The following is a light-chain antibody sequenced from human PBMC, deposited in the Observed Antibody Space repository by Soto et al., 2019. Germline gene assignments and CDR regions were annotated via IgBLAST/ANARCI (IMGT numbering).Light chain of an antibody. J-gene: IGKJ1*01. CDR2: EAS. CDR1: QTLRTR. CDR3: QQYDSYSPT. V-gene: IGKV1-5*01. Sequence: DIQMTQSPSTLSASVGDRVTITCRASQTLRTRLAWYQQKPGKAPRLLIYEASDVASGVSSRFSGSGAGTEFTLTISSLQPDDFATYYCQQYDSYSPTFXQGTKVDIK.